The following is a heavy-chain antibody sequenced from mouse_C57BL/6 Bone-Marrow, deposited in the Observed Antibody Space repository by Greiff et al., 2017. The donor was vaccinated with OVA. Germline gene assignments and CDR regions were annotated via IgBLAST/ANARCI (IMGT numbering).Heavy chain of an antibody. J-gene: IGHJ3*01. V-gene: IGHV1-64*01. D-gene: IGHD6-5*01. CDR2: IHPNSGST. CDR1: GHTFTSYW. Sequence: QVQLQQLGAEPVKPGASVKLSRKASGHTFTSYWMHWVKQRPGQGPEWIGMIHPNSGSTNYNEKFKSKATLTVDKSSSTAYMQLSSLTSEDSAVYYCSRVLSAYWGQGTLVTVSA. CDR3: SRVLSAY.